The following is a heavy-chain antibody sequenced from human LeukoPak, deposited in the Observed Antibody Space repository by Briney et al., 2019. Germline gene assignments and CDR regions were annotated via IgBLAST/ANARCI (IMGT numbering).Heavy chain of an antibody. J-gene: IGHJ4*02. CDR3: ARGVSRGVDY. D-gene: IGHD3-16*01. Sequence: GASVKVSCKASGYTFADYYIHWVRQASGQGLEWLGWVSTDSGNSDSAQKFQGRITLTRDTSISTVFLELRNLRSDDTAVYYCARGVSRGVDYWGQGTLVTVYS. V-gene: IGHV1-8*02. CDR1: GYTFADYY. CDR2: VSTDSGNS.